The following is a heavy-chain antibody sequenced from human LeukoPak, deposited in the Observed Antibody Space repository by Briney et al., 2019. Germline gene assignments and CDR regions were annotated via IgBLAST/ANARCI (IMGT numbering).Heavy chain of an antibody. D-gene: IGHD6-19*01. V-gene: IGHV1-46*01. Sequence: ASVKVSCKASGYTFTSYYMHWVRQAPGQGLEWMGIINPSGGSTSYAQKLQGRVTMTRDMSTRTVYMELSSLRSEDTAVYYCARGPQDSSGWYYYFDYWGQGTLVTVSS. CDR1: GYTFTSYY. CDR3: ARGPQDSSGWYYYFDY. CDR2: INPSGGST. J-gene: IGHJ4*02.